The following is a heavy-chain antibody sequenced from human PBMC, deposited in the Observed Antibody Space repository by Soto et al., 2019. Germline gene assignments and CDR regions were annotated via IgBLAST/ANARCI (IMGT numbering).Heavy chain of an antibody. CDR1: GFTFSSYS. J-gene: IGHJ5*02. Sequence: GGSLRLSCAASGFTFSSYSMNWVRQAPGKGLEWVSSISSSSSYIYYADSVKGRFTISRDNAKNSLYLQMNSLRAEDTAVYYCARAESYYDFWSGSIPPNWFDPWGQGTLVPASS. CDR2: ISSSSSYI. V-gene: IGHV3-21*01. D-gene: IGHD3-3*01. CDR3: ARAESYYDFWSGSIPPNWFDP.